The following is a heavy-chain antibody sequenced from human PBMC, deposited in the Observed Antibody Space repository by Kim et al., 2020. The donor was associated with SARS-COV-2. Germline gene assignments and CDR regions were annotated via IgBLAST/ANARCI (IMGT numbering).Heavy chain of an antibody. D-gene: IGHD1-26*01. J-gene: IGHJ3*02. Sequence: SETLSLTCTVSGGSISSGDYYWSWIRQPPGKGLEWIGYIYYSGSTYYNPSLKSRVTISVDTSKNQFSLKLSSVTAADTAVYYCARAMGATTRYDAFGIWGKGPWFTVSS. V-gene: IGHV4-30-4*01. CDR3: ARAMGATTRYDAFGI. CDR2: IYYSGST. CDR1: GGSISSGDYY.